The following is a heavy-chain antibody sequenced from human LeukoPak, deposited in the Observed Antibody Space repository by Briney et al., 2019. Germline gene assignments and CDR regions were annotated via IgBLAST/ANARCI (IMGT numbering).Heavy chain of an antibody. D-gene: IGHD3-9*01. V-gene: IGHV4-4*02. J-gene: IGHJ4*02. Sequence: SETLSLTCAVSGGSISSSNWWSWVRQPPGKGLEWIGEIYHSGSTNYNPALKSRATISVDKSKNQFSLKLSSVTAADTAVYYCASQYYDILTGYFFDYWGQGTLVTVSS. CDR2: IYHSGST. CDR3: ASQYYDILTGYFFDY. CDR1: GGSISSSNW.